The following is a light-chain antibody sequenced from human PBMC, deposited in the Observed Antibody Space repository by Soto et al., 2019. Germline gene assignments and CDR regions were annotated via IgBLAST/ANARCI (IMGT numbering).Light chain of an antibody. V-gene: IGKV1-5*03. Sequence: DIQMTQSPSTLSASVGDRVTITCRASQSLSDWLAWYQQKPGKAPKLLIYKASSLQIGVPSRFSGSGSGTEFTLTISSLQPDDFGTYYCQQYNSFFEFTFGPGTKVEIK. CDR1: QSLSDW. J-gene: IGKJ3*01. CDR3: QQYNSFFEFT. CDR2: KAS.